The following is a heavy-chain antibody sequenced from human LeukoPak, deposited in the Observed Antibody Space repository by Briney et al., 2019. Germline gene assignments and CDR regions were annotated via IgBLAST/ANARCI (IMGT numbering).Heavy chain of an antibody. J-gene: IGHJ4*02. CDR3: ARGGVTLNSLVDY. V-gene: IGHV1-69*13. CDR1: GGTFSSYA. Sequence: SVTVSCKASGGTFSSYAISWVRQAPGQGLEWMGGIIPIFGTANYAQKFQGRVTITADESTSTAYMELSSLRSEDTAVYYCARGGVTLNSLVDYWGQGTLVTVSS. CDR2: IIPIFGTA. D-gene: IGHD5-18*01.